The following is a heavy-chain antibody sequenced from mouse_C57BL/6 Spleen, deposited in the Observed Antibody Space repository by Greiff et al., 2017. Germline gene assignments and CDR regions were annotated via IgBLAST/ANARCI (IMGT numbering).Heavy chain of an antibody. J-gene: IGHJ3*01. V-gene: IGHV1-82*01. CDR3: ARSNYYGNYVAY. D-gene: IGHD2-1*01. CDR1: GYAFSSSW. CDR2: IYPGDGDT. Sequence: QVQLQQSGPELVKPGASVKISCKASGYAFSSSWMNWVKQRPGKGLEWIGRIYPGDGDTNYNGKFKGKATLTADKSSSTSYMQLSSLTSEDSAVYFCARSNYYGNYVAYWGQGTLVTVSA.